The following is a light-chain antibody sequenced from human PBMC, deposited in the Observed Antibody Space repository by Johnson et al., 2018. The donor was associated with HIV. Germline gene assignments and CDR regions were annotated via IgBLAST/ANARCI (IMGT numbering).Light chain of an antibody. CDR3: GTWDSSLSSYV. V-gene: IGLV1-51*02. CDR1: SSNIGKNY. Sequence: QSVLTQPPSVSAAPGQMVSISCSGSSSNIGKNYVSWYQQFPGTAPKLLIHENNKRPSGIPDRFSGSKSGTSATLDITGLQTGDAADYYCGTWDSSLSSYVFGSGTQVTDL. J-gene: IGLJ1*01. CDR2: ENN.